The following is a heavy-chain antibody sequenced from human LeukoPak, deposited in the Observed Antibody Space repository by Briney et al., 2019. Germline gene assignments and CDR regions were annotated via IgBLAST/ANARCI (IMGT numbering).Heavy chain of an antibody. CDR2: ISSSGTII. CDR1: GFTFSDYY. D-gene: IGHD3-3*01. CDR3: ARDSQALVDFWSGYYHDYFDY. J-gene: IGHJ4*02. V-gene: IGHV3-11*04. Sequence: GGSLRLSCAASGFTFSDYYMSWIRQAPGKGLEWLSYISSSGTIIYYADSVKGRFTISRDNAKNSLYLQMNSLRAEDTAVYYCARDSQALVDFWSGYYHDYFDYWGQGTLVTVSS.